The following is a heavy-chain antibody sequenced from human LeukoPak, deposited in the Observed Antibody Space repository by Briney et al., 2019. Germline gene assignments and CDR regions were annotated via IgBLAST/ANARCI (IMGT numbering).Heavy chain of an antibody. Sequence: SETLSLTCTVSGGSISSYYWSWIRQPPGKGLEWIGYIYYSGSTNYNPSLKSRVTISVDTSKNQFSLKLSSVTAADTAVYYCARETSQKGAHYMDVWGKGTTVAISS. CDR1: GGSISSYY. CDR3: ARETSQKGAHYMDV. V-gene: IGHV4-59*01. CDR2: IYYSGST. J-gene: IGHJ6*03. D-gene: IGHD3-16*01.